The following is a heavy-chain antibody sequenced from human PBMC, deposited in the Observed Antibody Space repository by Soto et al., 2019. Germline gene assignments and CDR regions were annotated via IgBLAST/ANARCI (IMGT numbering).Heavy chain of an antibody. CDR1: GFSLSTSGVG. V-gene: IGHV2-5*02. D-gene: IGHD3-9*01. CDR3: AHSRKSYYDILTGYNY. Sequence: QITLKESGPTLVKPTQTLTLTCTFSGFSLSTSGVGVAWIRQPPGKALEWLALIYWDDDKRYSPSLKSRLTITKDTSKNQVVLTITNMDPGDTATYYCAHSRKSYYDILTGYNYWGQGTLVTVSS. J-gene: IGHJ4*02. CDR2: IYWDDDK.